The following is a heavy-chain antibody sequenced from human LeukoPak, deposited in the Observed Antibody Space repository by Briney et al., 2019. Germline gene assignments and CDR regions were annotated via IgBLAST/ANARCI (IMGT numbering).Heavy chain of an antibody. CDR1: GYTFNSYY. J-gene: IGHJ4*02. CDR2: INPSGGST. CDR3: ARQGIYGYNFDY. V-gene: IGHV1-46*02. Sequence: ASVKVSCKTSGYTFNSYYMHWVRQAPGQGLEWMGIINPSGGSTSYAQNFQGRVTMTRDTSTSTVYMELSSLRSEDTAVYYCARQGIYGYNFDYWGQGTLVTVSS. D-gene: IGHD5-24*01.